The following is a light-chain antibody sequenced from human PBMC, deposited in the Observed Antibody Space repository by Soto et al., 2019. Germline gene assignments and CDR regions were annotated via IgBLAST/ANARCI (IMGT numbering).Light chain of an antibody. CDR3: QSYDRSLSGYV. Sequence: QAVVTQPPSVSGAPGQRVTIPCTGSGSNIGAAYDVHWYQHVPGTAPKLLIYGNINRPSGVPDRFSASKSGTSASLAITGLQAEDEADYYCQSYDRSLSGYVFGTGTKLTVL. CDR1: GSNIGAAYD. CDR2: GNI. V-gene: IGLV1-40*01. J-gene: IGLJ1*01.